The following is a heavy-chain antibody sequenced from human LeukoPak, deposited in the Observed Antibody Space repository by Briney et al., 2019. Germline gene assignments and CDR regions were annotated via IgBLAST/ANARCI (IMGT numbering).Heavy chain of an antibody. CDR3: AKSRDYDFWSGYSYYFDY. J-gene: IGHJ4*02. V-gene: IGHV3-23*01. Sequence: GGSLRLSCAASGFTFSSYAMSWVRQAPGKGLEWVSAISGSGGSTYYADSVKGRFTISRDNSKNTLYLQMNSLRAEDAAVYYCAKSRDYDFWSGYSYYFDYWGQGTLVTVSS. CDR2: ISGSGGST. CDR1: GFTFSSYA. D-gene: IGHD3-3*01.